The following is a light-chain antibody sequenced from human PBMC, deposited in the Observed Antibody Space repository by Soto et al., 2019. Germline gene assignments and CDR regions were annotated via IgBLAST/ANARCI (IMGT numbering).Light chain of an antibody. V-gene: IGLV2-14*01. CDR3: SSYTTSSLYV. Sequence: QSALTQPASVSGSPGQSITISCSGTNSDVGGYNYVSWYQQHPGKAPKLMIYDVSYRPSGISNRFSGSKSDNPASLTISGLQAEDEADYYCSSYTTSSLYVFGTGTKVTVL. J-gene: IGLJ1*01. CDR1: NSDVGGYNY. CDR2: DVS.